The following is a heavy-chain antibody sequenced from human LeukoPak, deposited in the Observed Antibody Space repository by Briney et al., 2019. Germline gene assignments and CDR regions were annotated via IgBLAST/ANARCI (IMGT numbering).Heavy chain of an antibody. CDR1: GYTFTTYA. Sequence: ASVKVSCKASGYTFTTYAMNWVRQAPGQGLEWMGRINPNSGGTNYAQKFQDRVTMTRDTSISTAYMELSRLRSDDTAVYYCARGGRDILTGYYTDFYYGMDVWGQGTTVTVSS. CDR2: INPNSGGT. CDR3: ARGGRDILTGYYTDFYYGMDV. D-gene: IGHD3-9*01. V-gene: IGHV1-2*06. J-gene: IGHJ6*02.